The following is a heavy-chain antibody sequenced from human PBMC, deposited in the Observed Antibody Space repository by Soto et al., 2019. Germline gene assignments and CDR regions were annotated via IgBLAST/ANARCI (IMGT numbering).Heavy chain of an antibody. CDR3: AKDTYPSYYDILTGYSPDV. J-gene: IGHJ6*04. D-gene: IGHD3-9*01. CDR2: ISGSGGST. Sequence: EVQLLESGGGLVQPGGSLRLSCAASGFTFSSYAMSWVRQAPGKGLEWVSAISGSGGSTYYADSMKGRFTISRDNSKNTLYLQMNSLRAEDTAVYYCAKDTYPSYYDILTGYSPDVWGKGTTVTVSS. CDR1: GFTFSSYA. V-gene: IGHV3-23*01.